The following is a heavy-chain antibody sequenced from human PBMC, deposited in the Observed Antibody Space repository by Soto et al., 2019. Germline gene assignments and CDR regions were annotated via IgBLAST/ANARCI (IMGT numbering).Heavy chain of an antibody. CDR1: GFTFINFG. CDR3: AKKMLASISRPFDN. D-gene: IGHD2-2*01. CDR2: INGRGVSS. V-gene: IGHV3-23*01. Sequence: GGSLRLSCSASGFTFINFGMRWVRQAPGKGLEWIASINGRGVSSYYADSVKGRFTISRDNSRNTLFLQMNSLRADDTAVDYCAKKMLASISRPFDNWGPGTLVPVYS. J-gene: IGHJ4*02.